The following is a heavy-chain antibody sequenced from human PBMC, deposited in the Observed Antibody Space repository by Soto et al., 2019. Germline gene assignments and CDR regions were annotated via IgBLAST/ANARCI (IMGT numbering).Heavy chain of an antibody. D-gene: IGHD2-2*01. CDR2: ISYDGTNH. CDR3: ASDTKTGVVVPGAPKY. J-gene: IGHJ4*02. Sequence: QVQLVESGGGVVQPGWSLTLSCAASRFTFSNYGMHWVRQAPGEGLEWVAVISYDGTNHYYADSVRGRFTLSRDNSKNTLYLHMDRLTSDDTAVYYCASDTKTGVVVPGAPKYWGQGTLVAVSS. CDR1: RFTFSNYG. V-gene: IGHV3-30*03.